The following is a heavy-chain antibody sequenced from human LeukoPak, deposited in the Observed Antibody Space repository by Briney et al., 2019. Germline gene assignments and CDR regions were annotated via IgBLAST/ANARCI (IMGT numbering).Heavy chain of an antibody. CDR1: GYSFTNYW. Sequence: GESLKISCKGSGYSFTNYWIGWVRQMPGKGLEWMGIIYPGDSDTRYSPSFQGQVTISAGKSISTAYLQWSSLKASDTAMYYCARHIVGTYNAFDIWGQGTMVTVSS. J-gene: IGHJ3*02. V-gene: IGHV5-51*01. D-gene: IGHD1-26*01. CDR3: ARHIVGTYNAFDI. CDR2: IYPGDSDT.